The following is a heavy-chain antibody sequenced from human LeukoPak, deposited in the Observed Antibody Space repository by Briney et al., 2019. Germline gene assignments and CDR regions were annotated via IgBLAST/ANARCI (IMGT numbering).Heavy chain of an antibody. V-gene: IGHV3-48*03. CDR2: ISGSDNVK. CDR3: ARGLRGYTYGLDY. J-gene: IGHJ4*02. Sequence: GGSLRLSCAASGFNFNIYEMSWVRQAPGKGLEWASYISGSDNVKYYADSVKGRFTISRDSAKDLLYLQMNSLRAEDTGVYYCARGLRGYTYGLDYWGQGTLVAVSS. CDR1: GFNFNIYE. D-gene: IGHD5-18*01.